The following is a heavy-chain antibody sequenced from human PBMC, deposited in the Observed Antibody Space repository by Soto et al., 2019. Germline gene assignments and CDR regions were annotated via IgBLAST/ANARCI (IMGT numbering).Heavy chain of an antibody. J-gene: IGHJ4*02. CDR2: IYSGETT. V-gene: IGHV3-53*01. Sequence: GGSLRPSCAASGFNVNSDYMNWVRQTPGKGLEWVASIYSGETTYYADSVRGRFTISSDKSKNTLYFQLSSLRSEDTAVYYCTRDGRGLGRLSLFEYWGQGVLVTVSS. D-gene: IGHD2-21*02. CDR1: GFNVNSDY. CDR3: TRDGRGLGRLSLFEY.